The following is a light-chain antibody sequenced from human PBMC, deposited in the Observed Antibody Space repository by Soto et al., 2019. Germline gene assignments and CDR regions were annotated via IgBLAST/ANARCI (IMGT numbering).Light chain of an antibody. J-gene: IGLJ1*01. V-gene: IGLV1-40*01. CDR3: GSWDSSLSAYV. CDR2: ANT. CDR1: SSNIGPTYD. Sequence: QSVLTQPPSVSGAPGQRVTISCTGSSSNIGPTYDVHWYQQLPGTAPKLLIYANTNRPSGVPDRFSGSKSGTSASLAITGLQAEDEADYYCGSWDSSLSAYVFGTGTKLTVL.